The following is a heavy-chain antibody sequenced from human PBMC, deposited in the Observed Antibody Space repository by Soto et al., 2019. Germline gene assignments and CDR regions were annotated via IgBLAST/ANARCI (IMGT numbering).Heavy chain of an antibody. CDR1: GFTFSSYA. J-gene: IGHJ5*02. CDR2: ISGSGGST. Sequence: GGSLRLSCAASGFTFSSYAMSWVRQAPGKGLEWVSAISGSGGSTYYADSVKGRFTISRDNSKNTLYLQMNSLRAEDTAVYYCAKDPSSFYRQLDWFDPWGQGTLVIVSS. V-gene: IGHV3-23*01. CDR3: AKDPSSFYRQLDWFDP. D-gene: IGHD5-18*01.